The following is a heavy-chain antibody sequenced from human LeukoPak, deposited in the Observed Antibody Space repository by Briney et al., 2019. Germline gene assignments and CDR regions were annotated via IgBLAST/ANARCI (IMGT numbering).Heavy chain of an antibody. CDR1: GYSFTSYW. CDR3: ARRRDLYSGSYYPFDY. Sequence: GESLKISCKGSGYSFTSYWIGWVRQMPGKGLEWMGIIYPGDSDTRYSPSFKGQVTISVDESITTAFLQWSSLKASDTAMYYCARRRDLYSGSYYPFDYWGQGTLVTVSS. D-gene: IGHD1-26*01. CDR2: IYPGDSDT. J-gene: IGHJ4*02. V-gene: IGHV5-51*01.